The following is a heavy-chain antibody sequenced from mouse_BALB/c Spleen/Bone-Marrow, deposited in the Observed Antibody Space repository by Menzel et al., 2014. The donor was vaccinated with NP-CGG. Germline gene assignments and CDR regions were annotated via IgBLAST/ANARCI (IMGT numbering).Heavy chain of an antibody. Sequence: EVQLQQSGPELVKPGASVKISCKASGYSFTGYYMHWVKQSHVKSLEWIGRINPYNGATSYNQNFKDKASLTVDKSSSTAYMELHSLTSEDSAVYYCARYAFSDRRFFDSWGQGTTLTVSS. CDR1: GYSFTGYY. V-gene: IGHV1-31*01. J-gene: IGHJ2*01. CDR3: ARYAFSDRRFFDS. CDR2: INPYNGAT.